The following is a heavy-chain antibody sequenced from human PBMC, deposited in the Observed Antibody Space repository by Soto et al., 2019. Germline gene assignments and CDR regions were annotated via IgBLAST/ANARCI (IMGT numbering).Heavy chain of an antibody. J-gene: IGHJ6*02. CDR1: GFSLSTGGVG. V-gene: IGHV2-5*02. Sequence: QITLKESGPKLVKPTQTLTLTCTFSGFSLSTGGVGVGWIRQPPGKALEWLALIYWDDDKRYSPSLKSRLSITKDTSKNQVVLIMTNKDPVDTATYYCAHRASPPDLEGQCYPYCYYYGLDVWGQGTTVTVFS. CDR3: AHRASPPDLEGQCYPYCYYYGLDV. D-gene: IGHD1-1*01. CDR2: IYWDDDK.